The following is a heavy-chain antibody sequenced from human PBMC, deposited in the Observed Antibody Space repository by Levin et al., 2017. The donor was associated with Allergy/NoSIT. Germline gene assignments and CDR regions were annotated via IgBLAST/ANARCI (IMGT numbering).Heavy chain of an antibody. D-gene: IGHD3-10*01. CDR2: ISYDGSNK. CDR3: AGLWFGELSAGLDY. CDR1: GFTFSSYG. J-gene: IGHJ4*02. Sequence: PGGSLRLSCAASGFTFSSYGMHWVRQAPGKGLEWVAVISYDGSNKYYADSVKGRFTISRDNSKNTLYLQMNSLRAEDTAVYYCAGLWFGELSAGLDYWGQGTLVTVSS. V-gene: IGHV3-30*03.